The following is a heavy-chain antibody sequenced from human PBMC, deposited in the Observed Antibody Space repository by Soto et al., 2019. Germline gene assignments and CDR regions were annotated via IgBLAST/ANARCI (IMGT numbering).Heavy chain of an antibody. CDR2: MDPKSSDK. J-gene: IGHJ6*02. CDR3: ARKLVGKPYGRSL. CDR1: GYTFTSYD. Sequence: QVQLVQSGAEVKNPGASVKVSCKASGYTFTSYDINWVRQAAGQGLEWMAWMDPKSSDKGYAQKFQGRVTLTKDTSISTAYMELSSLRSEDTAVYYCARKLVGKPYGRSLWGQGTTVTVSS. D-gene: IGHD3-9*01. V-gene: IGHV1-8*01.